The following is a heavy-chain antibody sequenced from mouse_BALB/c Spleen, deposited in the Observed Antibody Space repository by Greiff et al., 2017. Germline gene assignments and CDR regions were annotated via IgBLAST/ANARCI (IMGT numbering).Heavy chain of an antibody. CDR3: GSHDLAWFAY. CDR1: GFTFSSYT. Sequence: EVHLVESGGGLVQPGGSLKLSCAASGFTFSSYTMSWVRQTPEKRLEWVAYISNGGGSTYYPDTVKGRFTISRDNAKNTLYLQMSSLKSEDTAMYYCGSHDLAWFAYWGQGTLVTVSA. CDR2: ISNGGGST. V-gene: IGHV5-12-2*01. J-gene: IGHJ3*01.